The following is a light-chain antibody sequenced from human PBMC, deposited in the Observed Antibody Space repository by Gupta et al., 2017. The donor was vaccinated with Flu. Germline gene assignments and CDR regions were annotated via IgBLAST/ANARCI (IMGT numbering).Light chain of an antibody. Sequence: SYVLTQPPSVSVAPGQTARITCGGNSIGTKSVHWYQLKPGQAPVVVVHDDNDRPSGIPERFSGSISGNTATLTISRVEAGDEADYYCQVWDSGSDQPVFGGGTQVSVL. CDR2: DDN. V-gene: IGLV3-21*02. J-gene: IGLJ3*02. CDR3: QVWDSGSDQPV. CDR1: SIGTKS.